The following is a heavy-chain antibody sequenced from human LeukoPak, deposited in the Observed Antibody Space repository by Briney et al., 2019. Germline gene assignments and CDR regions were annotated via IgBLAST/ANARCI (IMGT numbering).Heavy chain of an antibody. CDR3: AKDRGEQWLVTSFDY. J-gene: IGHJ4*02. D-gene: IGHD6-19*01. V-gene: IGHV3-30*18. Sequence: GGSLRLSCAASGFTVSSNYMSWVRQAPGKGLEWVAVISYDGSNKYYVDSVKGRFTISRDNSKNTLYLQMNSLRPEDTAVYYCAKDRGEQWLVTSFDYWGQGTLVTVSS. CDR1: GFTVSSNY. CDR2: ISYDGSNK.